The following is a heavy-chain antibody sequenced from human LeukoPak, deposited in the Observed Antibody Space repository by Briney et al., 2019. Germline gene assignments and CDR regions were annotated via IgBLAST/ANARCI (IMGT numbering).Heavy chain of an antibody. D-gene: IGHD5-18*01. V-gene: IGHV4-59*01. CDR3: ATRGYSYALDAFDI. Sequence: SETLSLTCTVSGGSISSYYWSWIRQPPGKGLKWIGYIYYSGSTNHNPSLKSRVTISVDTSKNQFSLKLTSVTAADTAVYYCATRGYSYALDAFDIWGQGTVVTVYS. J-gene: IGHJ3*02. CDR1: GGSISSYY. CDR2: IYYSGST.